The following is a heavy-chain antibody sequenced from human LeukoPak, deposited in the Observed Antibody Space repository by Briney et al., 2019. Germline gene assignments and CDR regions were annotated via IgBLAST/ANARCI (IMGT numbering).Heavy chain of an antibody. CDR3: AREQKELASDY. CDR1: AVSLSSGGYY. J-gene: IGHJ4*02. Sequence: SQTLALTCTVLAVSLSSGGYYFSWIRQHPGQGLEWIGYIYYSGRPYYNPSLKSRVTISLDTSKNQFSLKLSSVTSTHPAMYDCAREQKELASDYSGPGTLVTVSS. D-gene: IGHD2/OR15-2a*01. CDR2: IYYSGRP. V-gene: IGHV4-31*03.